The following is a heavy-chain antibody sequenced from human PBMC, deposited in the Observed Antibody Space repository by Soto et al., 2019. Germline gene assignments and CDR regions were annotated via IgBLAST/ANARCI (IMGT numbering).Heavy chain of an antibody. Sequence: EVQLVESGGGLVIPGGSLRLSWAASGFTFSSYTMNWVRQAPGKGLEWVSSISDRGSYIYYADSVKGRFTISRDNAKSALYLQMNSLRAEDTAVYYCTRSLTIPADCWGQGTLVTVSS. CDR2: ISDRGSYI. D-gene: IGHD3-16*02. CDR1: GFTFSSYT. CDR3: TRSLTIPADC. V-gene: IGHV3-21*01. J-gene: IGHJ4*02.